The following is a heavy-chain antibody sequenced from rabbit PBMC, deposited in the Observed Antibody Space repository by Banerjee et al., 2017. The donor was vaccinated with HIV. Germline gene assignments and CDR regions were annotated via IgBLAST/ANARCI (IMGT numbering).Heavy chain of an antibody. J-gene: IGHJ4*01. Sequence: QSLEESGGDLVKPGASLTLTCTASGFSFSSSYYMCWVRQAPGKGLEWIACIAPGSSGSTYYASWAKGRFTISKTSSTTVTLQMTSLTAADTATYFCARDMNDSIYMLDLWGPGTLVTVS. CDR1: GFSFSSSYY. CDR2: IAPGSSGST. CDR3: ARDMNDSIYMLDL. V-gene: IGHV1S40*01. D-gene: IGHD8-1*01.